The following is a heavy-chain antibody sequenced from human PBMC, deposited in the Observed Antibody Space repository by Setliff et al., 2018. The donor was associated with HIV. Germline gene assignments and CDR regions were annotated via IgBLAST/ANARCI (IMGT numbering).Heavy chain of an antibody. CDR1: GFTFSSYS. V-gene: IGHV3-23*01. J-gene: IGHJ4*02. CDR2: ISGSGGST. D-gene: IGHD1-26*01. Sequence: GGSLRLSCAASGFTFSSYSMNWVRQAPGKGLEWVSAISGSGGSTYYADSVKGRFTISRDNSKNTLYLQIDSLRAEDTAVYYCARDRYSGSSTDYWGQGTLVTVSS. CDR3: ARDRYSGSSTDY.